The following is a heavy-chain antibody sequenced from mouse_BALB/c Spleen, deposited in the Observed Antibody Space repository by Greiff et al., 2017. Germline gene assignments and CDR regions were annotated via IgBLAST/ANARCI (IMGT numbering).Heavy chain of an antibody. CDR1: GYSITSGYY. J-gene: IGHJ4*01. CDR3: ALYGNYGFYAMDY. V-gene: IGHV3-6*02. CDR2: ISYDGSN. Sequence: EVKLQESGPGLVKPSQSLSLTCSVTGYSITSGYYWNWIRQFPGNKLEWMGYISYDGSNNYNPSLKNRISITRDTSKNQFFLKLNSVTTEDTATYYCALYGNYGFYAMDYWGQGTSVTVSS. D-gene: IGHD2-1*01.